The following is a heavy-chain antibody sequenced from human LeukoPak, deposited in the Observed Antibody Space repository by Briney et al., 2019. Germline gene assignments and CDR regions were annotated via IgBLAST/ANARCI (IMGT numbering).Heavy chain of an antibody. CDR2: IKTKTDGGTT. CDR3: TTESPAVFFF. D-gene: IGHD2-8*01. Sequence: GGSLRLSCAASGFPFSNAWMNWVRQAPGRGLEWVGRIKTKTDGGTTDNAAPVKGRFTITRDDSKNTLYLQMNSLKIEDTAVYYRTTESPAVFFFWGQGTLVTVS. J-gene: IGHJ4*02. V-gene: IGHV3-15*01. CDR1: GFPFSNAW.